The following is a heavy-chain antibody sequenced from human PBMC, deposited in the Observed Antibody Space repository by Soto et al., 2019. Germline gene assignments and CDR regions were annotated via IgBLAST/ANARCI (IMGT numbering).Heavy chain of an antibody. V-gene: IGHV4-30-2*01. CDR2: IYHSGST. CDR1: GGSIISGGYS. J-gene: IGHJ4*02. CDR3: AKRKYCPSTTCFDY. Sequence: ILSLTCTVSGGSIISGGYSWSWIRQPPGKGLEWIGYIYHSGSTYYNPSLKSRVTISVDRSKNQFSLKLSSVTAEDTAVYYCAKRKYCPSTTCFDYWGRGTLVTVSS. D-gene: IGHD2-2*01.